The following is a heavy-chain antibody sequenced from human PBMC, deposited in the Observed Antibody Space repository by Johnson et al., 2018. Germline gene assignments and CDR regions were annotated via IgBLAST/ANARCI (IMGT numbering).Heavy chain of an antibody. CDR3: ARHDRGTNDY. V-gene: IGHV5-51*01. D-gene: IGHD3-16*02. J-gene: IGHJ4*01. CDR1: GYSFTNYW. CDR2: INPGDYET. Sequence: VKLVESGAEVKKXGESLKIXCTGSGYSFTNYWIAWVRQMPGKGLEWLGVINPGDYETRYSPAFQGQATVTVDKTSNTANLQWSSLKASDTAIYYCARHDRGTNDYWGHGTLVTVSS.